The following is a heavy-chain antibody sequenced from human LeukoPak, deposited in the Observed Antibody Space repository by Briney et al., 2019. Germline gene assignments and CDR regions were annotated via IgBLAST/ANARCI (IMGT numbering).Heavy chain of an antibody. CDR3: VSSVSLWFGELLPFDI. CDR2: IYPGDSDT. Sequence: GESLKISCKGSGYSFTSYWVGWVRQMPGKGLEWMGIIYPGDSDTRYSPSFQGQVTISADKSISTAYLQWSSLKASDTAMYYCVSSVSLWFGELLPFDIWGQGTMVTVSS. D-gene: IGHD3-10*01. V-gene: IGHV5-51*01. J-gene: IGHJ3*02. CDR1: GYSFTSYW.